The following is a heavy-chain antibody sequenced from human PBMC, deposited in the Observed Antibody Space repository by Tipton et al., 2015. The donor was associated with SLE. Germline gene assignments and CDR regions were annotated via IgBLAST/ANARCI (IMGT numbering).Heavy chain of an antibody. Sequence: TLSLTCSVSGGSISSSDWWSWVRQPPGKGLEWIGEFHHSGGTYYNPSLKSRVSISADTSKNQFFLNLRSVTAADTAVYFCARGGASVLIRNCYFDYWGQGSLVTVSS. D-gene: IGHD2-8*01. CDR2: FHHSGGT. J-gene: IGHJ4*02. CDR1: GGSISSSDW. V-gene: IGHV4-4*01. CDR3: ARGGASVLIRNCYFDY.